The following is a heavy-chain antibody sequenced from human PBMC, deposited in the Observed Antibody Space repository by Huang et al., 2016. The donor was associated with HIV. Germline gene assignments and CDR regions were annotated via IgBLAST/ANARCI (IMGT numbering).Heavy chain of an antibody. Sequence: QVQLQESGPGLVKPSETLSLTCIVSGGTITNHYWSWIRQAPGKGLNWIGSIYYRGSTNHKPSLKSRVTMLVDRSKNQFSLKMSSVTAADTAVYYCARLGYCGGDCYSGPFDHWGQGIQVTVSS. D-gene: IGHD2-21*02. CDR2: IYYRGST. J-gene: IGHJ4*02. CDR3: ARLGYCGGDCYSGPFDH. V-gene: IGHV4-59*11. CDR1: GGTITNHY.